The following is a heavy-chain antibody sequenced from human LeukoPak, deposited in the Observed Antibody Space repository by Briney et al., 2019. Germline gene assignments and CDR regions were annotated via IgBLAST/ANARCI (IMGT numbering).Heavy chain of an antibody. V-gene: IGHV1-69*13. CDR3: ARSTYYYGSGRSGNDDY. D-gene: IGHD3-10*01. CDR1: GYTFTGYY. J-gene: IGHJ4*02. Sequence: ASVKVSCKAAGYTFTGYYMFWVPQAPGQGLEWMGGIIPIFGTANYAQKFQGRVTITADESTSTAYMELSSLRSEDTAVYYCARSTYYYGSGRSGNDDYWGQGTLVTVSS. CDR2: IIPIFGTA.